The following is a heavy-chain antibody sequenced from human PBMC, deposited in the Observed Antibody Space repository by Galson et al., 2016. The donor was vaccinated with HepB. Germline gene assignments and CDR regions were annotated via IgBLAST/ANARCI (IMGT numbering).Heavy chain of an antibody. Sequence: SLRLSCAASGFTFSSYSLTWVRQPPGKGLEWVSYINSHSSTIYYADSVKGRFSISRDNAKSSLYLQMTSLRAEDTAVYYCARDNGYKIDLWGQGTLVTVSS. J-gene: IGHJ4*02. CDR3: ARDNGYKIDL. CDR1: GFTFSSYS. D-gene: IGHD5-24*01. CDR2: INSHSSTI. V-gene: IGHV3-48*04.